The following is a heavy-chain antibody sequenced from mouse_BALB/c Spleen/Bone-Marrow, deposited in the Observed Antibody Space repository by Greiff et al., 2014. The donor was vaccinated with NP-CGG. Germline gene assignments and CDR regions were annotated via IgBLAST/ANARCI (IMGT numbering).Heavy chain of an antibody. CDR3: ARGIYYGYKDFGY. Sequence: VQLQQSGPELVKPGASMKISCKASGYSFTGYTMNWVKQSHGKNLEWIGLINPYNGGTSYNQKFKGKATLTVDKSSSTAHMELLSLTSEDSAVYYCARGIYYGYKDFGYWGQGTTLTVSS. V-gene: IGHV1-18*01. CDR2: INPYNGGT. CDR1: GYSFTGYT. D-gene: IGHD1-2*01. J-gene: IGHJ2*01.